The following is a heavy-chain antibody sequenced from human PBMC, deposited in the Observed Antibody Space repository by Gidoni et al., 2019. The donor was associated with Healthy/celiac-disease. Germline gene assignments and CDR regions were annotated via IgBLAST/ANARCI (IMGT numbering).Heavy chain of an antibody. CDR2: INHSGST. V-gene: IGHV4-34*01. CDR1: GGSFSGYY. Sequence: QVQLQQWGAGLLKPSESLSLTCAVSGGSFSGYYWSWIRQPPGKGLEWIGEINHSGSTNYNPSLKSRVTISVDTSKNQFSLKLSSVTAADTAVYYCARGKASVVPAARRVYYFDYWGQGTLVTVSS. CDR3: ARGKASVVPAARRVYYFDY. D-gene: IGHD2-2*01. J-gene: IGHJ4*02.